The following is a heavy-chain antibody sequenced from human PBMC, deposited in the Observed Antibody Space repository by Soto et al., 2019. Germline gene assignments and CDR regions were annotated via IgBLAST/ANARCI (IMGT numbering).Heavy chain of an antibody. CDR3: ARDYYDSSGYEKYNWFDP. J-gene: IGHJ5*02. Sequence: SETLSLTCTVSGGSISSGDYYWSWIRQPPGKGLEWIGYIYYSESTYYNPSLKSRVTISVDTSKNQFSLKLSSVTVADTAVYYCARDYYDSSGYEKYNWFDPWGQGTLVTVSS. V-gene: IGHV4-30-4*01. CDR1: GGSISSGDYY. CDR2: IYYSEST. D-gene: IGHD3-22*01.